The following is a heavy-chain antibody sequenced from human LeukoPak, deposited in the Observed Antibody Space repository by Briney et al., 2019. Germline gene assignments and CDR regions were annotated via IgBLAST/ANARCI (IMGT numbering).Heavy chain of an antibody. Sequence: VASVKASCKASGGTFSSYAISWVRQAPGQGLEWMGGIIPIFGTANYAQKFQGRVTITADESTSTAYMELSSLRSEDTAVYYCVSELPHDYYYYGMDVWGQGTTVTVSS. CDR3: VSELPHDYYYYGMDV. CDR1: GGTFSSYA. J-gene: IGHJ6*02. CDR2: IIPIFGTA. V-gene: IGHV1-69*13. D-gene: IGHD1-7*01.